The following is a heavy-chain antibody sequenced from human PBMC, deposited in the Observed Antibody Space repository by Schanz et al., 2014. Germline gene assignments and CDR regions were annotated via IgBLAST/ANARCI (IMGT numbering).Heavy chain of an antibody. J-gene: IGHJ4*02. D-gene: IGHD3-22*01. CDR1: GFTFTDYY. CDR3: ARDKGGYYPFDY. V-gene: IGHV3-7*01. Sequence: VQLVESGGGLVKPGGSLRLSCAASGFTFTDYYISWIRQAPGMGLEWVANINQDGTLKFFVDSLKGRFTISRDNAKNSLYLQMNSLRAEDTAVYYCARDKGGYYPFDYWGQGSLVTVSS. CDR2: INQDGTLK.